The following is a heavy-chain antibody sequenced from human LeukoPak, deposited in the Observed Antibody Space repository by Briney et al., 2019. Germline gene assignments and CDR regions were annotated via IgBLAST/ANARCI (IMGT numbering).Heavy chain of an antibody. J-gene: IGHJ4*02. V-gene: IGHV3-30*04. CDR1: GFTFRSYA. CDR3: ARDSSGAAI. D-gene: IGHD6-25*01. CDR2: ISYDGSNK. Sequence: GGSLRHSGAASGFTFRSYAMHWVRQAPGKGLGWVAVISYDGSNKYYADSVKGRFTISRDNSKNTLYLQMNSLRAEDTDVYYCARDSSGAAIWGQGTLVTVSS.